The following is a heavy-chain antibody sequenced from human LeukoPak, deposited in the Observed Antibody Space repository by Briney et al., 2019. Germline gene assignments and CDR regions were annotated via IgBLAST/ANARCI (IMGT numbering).Heavy chain of an antibody. D-gene: IGHD6-19*01. CDR3: ARDGGGRIAVAGLWYN. Sequence: SETLSLTCTVSGYSISSGDYWGWIRQPAGKELEWIGGIYHSGSTYYNPSLESRISISVDTSKNLFSLKLNSVTAADTAVYYCARDGGGRIAVAGLWYNWGQGTLVTVSS. V-gene: IGHV4-38-2*02. CDR1: GYSISSGDY. J-gene: IGHJ4*02. CDR2: IYHSGST.